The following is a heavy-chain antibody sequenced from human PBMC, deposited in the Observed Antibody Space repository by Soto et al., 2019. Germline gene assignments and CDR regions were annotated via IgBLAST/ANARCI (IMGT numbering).Heavy chain of an antibody. CDR1: GFIFSSYA. CDR2: ITGAGGGT. V-gene: IGHV3-23*01. Sequence: PGGSLRLSCAASGFIFSSYAMSWVRQAPGKGLEWVSAITGAGGGTYYADSVKGRFTISRDNSKNMLYLQMNSLRAEDTAVYYCAKRVSGWYQIDYWGQGILVTVSS. CDR3: AKRVSGWYQIDY. D-gene: IGHD6-19*01. J-gene: IGHJ4*02.